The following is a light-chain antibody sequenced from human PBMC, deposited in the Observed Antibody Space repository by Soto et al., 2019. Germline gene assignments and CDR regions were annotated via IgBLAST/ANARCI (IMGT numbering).Light chain of an antibody. CDR1: QSISSPY. CDR2: GAS. J-gene: IGKJ1*01. V-gene: IGKV3-20*01. CDR3: QQYDSWT. Sequence: EIVFTQSPGTLSLSPGERATLSCRASQSISSPYLAWYQQKPGQAPRLLIDGASRRATGIPDRFSGSGSGTDFTLTISRLEPEDFAVYYCQQYDSWTFGQGTKVDIK.